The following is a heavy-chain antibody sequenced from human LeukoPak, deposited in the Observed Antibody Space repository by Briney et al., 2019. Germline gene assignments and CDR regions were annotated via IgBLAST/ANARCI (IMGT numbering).Heavy chain of an antibody. V-gene: IGHV3-33*01. D-gene: IGHD3-10*01. Sequence: PGRSLRLSCAASGFNFSNYGMHWVRQVPGTGLEWVAVIWYDGNTKYYANYVKGRFTFSRDNSKNTLYLQMNILRPEDTAIYYCARDSGFGELVTYYFDYWGQGTLVTVSS. CDR2: IWYDGNTK. J-gene: IGHJ4*02. CDR1: GFNFSNYG. CDR3: ARDSGFGELVTYYFDY.